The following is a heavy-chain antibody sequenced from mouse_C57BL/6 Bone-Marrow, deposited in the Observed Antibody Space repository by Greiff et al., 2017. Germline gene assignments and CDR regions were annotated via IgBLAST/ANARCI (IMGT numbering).Heavy chain of an antibody. J-gene: IGHJ3*01. D-gene: IGHD3-2*02. CDR3: ARQLRGWFAY. CDR2: SYPGSGST. CDR1: GYTFTSYW. V-gene: IGHV1-55*01. Sequence: VQLQQPGAELVKPGASVKMSCKASGYTFTSYWITWVKQRPGQGLEWIGDSYPGSGSTNYNEKFKSKATLTVDTSSSTAYMQLSSLTSEDSSVYYCARQLRGWFAYWGQGTLVTVSA.